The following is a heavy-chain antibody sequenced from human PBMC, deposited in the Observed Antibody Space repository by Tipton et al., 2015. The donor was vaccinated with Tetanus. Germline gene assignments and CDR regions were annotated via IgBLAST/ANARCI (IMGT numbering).Heavy chain of an antibody. J-gene: IGHJ3*01. CDR1: GGSITRGGYF. Sequence: LRLSCTVSGGSITRGGYFWSWIRQNPGKGLEWIGDIYYSGNTYYNPSLRSRVDISVDTSKNQFSLKVYSVTAADTAVYYCARVQQTGGVATAYNVWGQGTVVAVSS. D-gene: IGHD7-27*01. V-gene: IGHV4-31*02. CDR2: IYYSGNT. CDR3: ARVQQTGGVATAYNV.